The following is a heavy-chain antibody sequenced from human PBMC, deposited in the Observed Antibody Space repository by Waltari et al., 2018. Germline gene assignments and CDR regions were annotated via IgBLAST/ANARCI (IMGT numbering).Heavy chain of an antibody. D-gene: IGHD3-22*01. Sequence: QVQLVESGGGVVQPGRSLRLSCAASGFTFSSYGLHWVRQAPGKGLEGVAFISYDGSKKYDADSVRGRFTIARDNSKNTLYLKMNSLRAEDTAVYYCARGGGGYYDTPIGNNAFDIWGQGTMVTVSS. CDR3: ARGGGGYYDTPIGNNAFDI. V-gene: IGHV3-30*03. CDR1: GFTFSSYG. CDR2: ISYDGSKK. J-gene: IGHJ3*02.